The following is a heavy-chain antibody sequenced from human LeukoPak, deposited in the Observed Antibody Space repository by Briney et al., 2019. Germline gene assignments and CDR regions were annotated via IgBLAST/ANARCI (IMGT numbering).Heavy chain of an antibody. CDR3: ALGYCSGGRCYHDAFDL. CDR1: GFTLSSYS. Sequence: GGPLRLSCAGSGFTLSSYSMNWVRQAPGEGLEWISYISKNGGIIYYADSVKGRFTVSRDRASDSVYLQVNSPRVEDTAVYYCALGYCSGGRCYHDAFDLWGQGTAVAVSS. CDR2: ISKNGGII. V-gene: IGHV3-48*01. J-gene: IGHJ3*01. D-gene: IGHD2-15*01.